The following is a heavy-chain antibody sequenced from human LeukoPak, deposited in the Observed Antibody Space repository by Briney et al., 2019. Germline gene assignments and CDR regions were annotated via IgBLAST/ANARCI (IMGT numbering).Heavy chain of an antibody. Sequence: GGSQRLSCTASGFIFRDYVMSWVRRAPGKGPEWVAAIWRTGDWTHYVDSVKGRFTISRDNSKNTLYLQMNRLRVADTAIYYCAKDRHNYGDYAFDSWGQGTLVTVSS. CDR2: IWRTGDWT. CDR1: GFIFRDYV. CDR3: AKDRHNYGDYAFDS. J-gene: IGHJ4*02. D-gene: IGHD4-17*01. V-gene: IGHV3-23*05.